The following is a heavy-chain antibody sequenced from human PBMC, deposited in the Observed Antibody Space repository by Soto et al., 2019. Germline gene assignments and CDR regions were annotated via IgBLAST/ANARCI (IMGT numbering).Heavy chain of an antibody. J-gene: IGHJ5*02. Sequence: GGALRVSCADSGFTFSSYSMNWFRQAPGKGLEWISYISSHSSTLYYADSVKGRFTISRDNAGNSLYLQMNSLRDEDTAVYYCVRDGSGNLYLNWFDPWGQGTLVTAPQ. V-gene: IGHV3-48*02. CDR1: GFTFSSYS. CDR2: ISSHSSTL. D-gene: IGHD2-15*01. CDR3: VRDGSGNLYLNWFDP.